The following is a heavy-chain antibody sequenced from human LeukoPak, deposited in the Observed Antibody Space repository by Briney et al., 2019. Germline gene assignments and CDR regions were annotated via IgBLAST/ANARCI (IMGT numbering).Heavy chain of an antibody. V-gene: IGHV5-51*01. Sequence: GESLKISCKGSGYIFTSNWIGWVRQMPVKGLEWMGIIYPGDSDTRYSPSFEGQVTISVDKSISTAYLQWSSLKASDTAVYYCARHVPYTSSWYFDYWGQGTLVTVSS. D-gene: IGHD6-13*01. CDR3: ARHVPYTSSWYFDY. CDR2: IYPGDSDT. J-gene: IGHJ4*02. CDR1: GYIFTSNW.